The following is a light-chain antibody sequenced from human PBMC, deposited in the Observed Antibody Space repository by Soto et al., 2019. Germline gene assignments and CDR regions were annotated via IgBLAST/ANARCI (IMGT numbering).Light chain of an antibody. CDR2: EVD. Sequence: QSALTQAASVSGSPGQSITISCTGTSSDVGGYKYVSWYQQHAGKAPKLVIFEVDNRPSGVSNRFSGSRSGSTASLTISGLQAEDEADYYCSSYTSKNTLVFGGGTKPTVL. J-gene: IGLJ2*01. V-gene: IGLV2-14*01. CDR1: SSDVGGYKY. CDR3: SSYTSKNTLV.